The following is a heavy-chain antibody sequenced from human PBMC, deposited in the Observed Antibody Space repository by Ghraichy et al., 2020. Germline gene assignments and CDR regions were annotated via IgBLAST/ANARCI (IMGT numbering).Heavy chain of an antibody. J-gene: IGHJ3*01. Sequence: GGSLRLSCAASGFTFISFSMNWVRQAPGKGLDWVSSISSSGSSISYADSVKGRYTISRDTARNLLYLQMNSLRAEDTAIYYCARGRRSYAGAFDFWGQGTMVTVSS. CDR2: ISSSGSSI. V-gene: IGHV3-21*01. CDR3: ARGRRSYAGAFDF. D-gene: IGHD3-16*01. CDR1: GFTFISFS.